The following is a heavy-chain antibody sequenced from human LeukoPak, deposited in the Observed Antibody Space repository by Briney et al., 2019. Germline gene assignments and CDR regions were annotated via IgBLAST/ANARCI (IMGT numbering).Heavy chain of an antibody. J-gene: IGHJ6*02. CDR1: GYTFTGYY. Sequence: GASVKVSCKASGYTFTGYYMHWVRQAPGQGLEWMGWINTNTGNPTYAQGFTGRFVFSLDTSVSTAYLQICSLKAEDTAVCYCARVPRYCSGGSCYSGYYGMDVWGQGTTVTVSS. CDR2: INTNTGNP. D-gene: IGHD2-15*01. CDR3: ARVPRYCSGGSCYSGYYGMDV. V-gene: IGHV7-4-1*01.